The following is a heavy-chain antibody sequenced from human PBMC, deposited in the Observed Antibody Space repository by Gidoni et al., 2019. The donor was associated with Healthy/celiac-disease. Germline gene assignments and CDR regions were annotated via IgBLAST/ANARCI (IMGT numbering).Heavy chain of an antibody. J-gene: IGHJ6*03. CDR2: IYSGGST. CDR1: GVTVSSNS. Sequence: EVQLVESGGGLIQTGGSLRISCATSGVTVSSNSMGWVRQAPGKGLGWVAVIYSGGSTYYADAVKGRFTISMDNSKNTLYLQMNSLRAEDTAVYYCARVASSGWYRFSEDYYYYYMDVWGKGTTVTVSS. CDR3: ARVASSGWYRFSEDYYYYYMDV. V-gene: IGHV3-53*01. D-gene: IGHD6-19*01.